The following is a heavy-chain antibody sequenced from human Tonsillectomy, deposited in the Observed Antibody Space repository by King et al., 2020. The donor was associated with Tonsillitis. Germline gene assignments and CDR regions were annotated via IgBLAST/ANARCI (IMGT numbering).Heavy chain of an antibody. J-gene: IGHJ4*02. Sequence: VQLVESGGGLVQPGGSLRLSCAASGFTFSTYAMSWVRQAPGKGLEGVSAISGSGASTYYADSVRGRFTISRDNSKNTLYLEMNSLRAEDTAVYNCAKAMGYSYLYYFDYWGQGTLVTVSS. CDR2: ISGSGAST. D-gene: IGHD5-18*01. V-gene: IGHV3-23*04. CDR3: AKAMGYSYLYYFDY. CDR1: GFTFSTYA.